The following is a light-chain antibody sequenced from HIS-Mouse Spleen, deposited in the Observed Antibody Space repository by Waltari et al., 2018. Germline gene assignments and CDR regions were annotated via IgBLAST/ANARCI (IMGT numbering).Light chain of an antibody. CDR3: YSTDSSGNHRV. J-gene: IGLJ2*01. V-gene: IGLV3-10*01. Sequence: SYELTQPPSVSVSPGHTARIPCSGDALPKKYAYWYQQKSGQAPVLVNYEDSKRPSGIPERFSGSSSGTMDTLTISGAQVEDEADYYCYSTDSSGNHRVFGGGTKLTVL. CDR1: ALPKKY. CDR2: EDS.